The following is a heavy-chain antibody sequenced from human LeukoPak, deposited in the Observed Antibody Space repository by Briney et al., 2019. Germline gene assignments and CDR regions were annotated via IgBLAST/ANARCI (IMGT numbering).Heavy chain of an antibody. D-gene: IGHD3-22*01. CDR2: IYTSGST. J-gene: IGHJ3*02. CDR3: ARVTYDSSGYYPDAFDI. V-gene: IGHV4-4*07. Sequence: SETLSLTCTVSGGSISSYYWSWIRQPAGKGLEWIGRIYTSGSTNYNPSLKSRVTMSVDTSKNQFSLKLSSVTAADTAVYYCARVTYDSSGYYPDAFDIWGQGTMVTVSS. CDR1: GGSISSYY.